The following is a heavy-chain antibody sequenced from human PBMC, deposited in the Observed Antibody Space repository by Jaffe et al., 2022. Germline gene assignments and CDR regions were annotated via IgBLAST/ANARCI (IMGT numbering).Heavy chain of an antibody. Sequence: QVQLVESGGGVVQPGGSLRLSCAASGFTFSSYGMHWVRQAPGKGLEWVAFIRYDGSNKYYADSVKGRFTISRDNSKNTLYLQMNSLRAEDTAVYYCANLGVEEYYYGSGSYKYYYYYYMDVWGKGTTVTVSS. D-gene: IGHD3-10*01. J-gene: IGHJ6*03. CDR3: ANLGVEEYYYGSGSYKYYYYYYMDV. CDR1: GFTFSSYG. V-gene: IGHV3-30*02. CDR2: IRYDGSNK.